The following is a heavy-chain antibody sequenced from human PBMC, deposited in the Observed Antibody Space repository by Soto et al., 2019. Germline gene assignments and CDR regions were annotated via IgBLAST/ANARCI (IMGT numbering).Heavy chain of an antibody. V-gene: IGHV1-2*04. CDR3: AREDPQPTQGNGMDV. CDR2: INPNSGGT. D-gene: IGHD2-2*01. Sequence: QVQLVQSGAEVKKPGASVKVSCKASGYTFTGYYMHWVRQAPGQGLEWMGWINPNSGGTNYAQKFQGWVTMTRDTSISTAYMELSRLRSDDTAVYYCAREDPQPTQGNGMDVWGQGTTVTVSS. J-gene: IGHJ6*02. CDR1: GYTFTGYY.